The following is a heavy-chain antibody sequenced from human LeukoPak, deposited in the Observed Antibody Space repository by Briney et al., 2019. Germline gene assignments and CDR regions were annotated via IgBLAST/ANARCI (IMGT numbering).Heavy chain of an antibody. CDR1: GGSISSRSYN. V-gene: IGHV4-39*01. D-gene: IGHD4-23*01. Sequence: SETLSLTCTASGGSISSRSYNWGWIRQTPGKGLEWIGTIYYSGNTYYNASLKSRVSIFGDTSKNQFSLRLTSVTATDTAVYYCARQGDGGRAFDYWGQGILVSVSS. J-gene: IGHJ4*02. CDR3: ARQGDGGRAFDY. CDR2: IYYSGNT.